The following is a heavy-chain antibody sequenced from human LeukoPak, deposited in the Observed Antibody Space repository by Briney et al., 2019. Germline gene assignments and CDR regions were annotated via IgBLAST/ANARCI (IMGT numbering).Heavy chain of an antibody. D-gene: IGHD2-2*01. J-gene: IGHJ6*03. CDR3: PKDHCSSTSCFYYDYYMDV. V-gene: IGHV3-30*02. CDR2: IRYGGVNK. CDR1: GFTFSSYG. Sequence: PGGSLRLSCAASGFTFSSYGMRWVRQAPGKGLEWVTFIRYGGVNKYYADSVKGRFNISRDNSKNTLYLQMNSQRAEDTAVYYCPKDHCSSTSCFYYDYYMDVWGKGTTVTVSS.